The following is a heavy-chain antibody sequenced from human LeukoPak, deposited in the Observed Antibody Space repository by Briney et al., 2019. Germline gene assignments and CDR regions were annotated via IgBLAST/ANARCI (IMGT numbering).Heavy chain of an antibody. D-gene: IGHD5-24*01. CDR2: IYYSGST. J-gene: IGHJ4*02. CDR1: GGSISSYY. CDR3: ARGEGDGYNYGIDY. Sequence: SETLSLTCTVSGGSISSYYWSWIRQPPGKGLEWIGYIYYSGSTNYNPSLRSRVTISVDTSKNQFSLKLSSVTAADTAVYYCARGEGDGYNYGIDYWGQGTLVTVSS. V-gene: IGHV4-59*08.